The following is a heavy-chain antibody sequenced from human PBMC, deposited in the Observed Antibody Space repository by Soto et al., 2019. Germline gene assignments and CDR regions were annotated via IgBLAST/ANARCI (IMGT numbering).Heavy chain of an antibody. D-gene: IGHD3-3*01. V-gene: IGHV3-23*01. J-gene: IGHJ3*02. CDR1: GFTFSSYA. CDR3: AQDQPGGYYTGVLAFDI. Sequence: EVQLLESGGGLVQPGGSRRLSCAASGFTFSSYAMSWVRQAPGKGLEWVSAISGSGGSTYYADSVKGRFTISRDNSKNTLYLQMNSLRAEDTAVYYCAQDQPGGYYTGVLAFDIWGQGTMVTVSS. CDR2: ISGSGGST.